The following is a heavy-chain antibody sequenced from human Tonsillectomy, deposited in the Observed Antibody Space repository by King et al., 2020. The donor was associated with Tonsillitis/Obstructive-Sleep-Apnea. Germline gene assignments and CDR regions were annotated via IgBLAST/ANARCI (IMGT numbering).Heavy chain of an antibody. Sequence: QLQESGPGLVKPSETLSLTCTVSGGSISSYYWSWIRQPPGKGLEWIGYIYYSGSTNYNPSLKSRVTISVDTSKNQFSLKLSSVTAADTAVYYCARGVGDFWSGYLVYFDYWGQGTLVTVSS. CDR2: IYYSGST. CDR3: ARGVGDFWSGYLVYFDY. D-gene: IGHD3-3*01. CDR1: GGSISSYY. J-gene: IGHJ4*02. V-gene: IGHV4-59*01.